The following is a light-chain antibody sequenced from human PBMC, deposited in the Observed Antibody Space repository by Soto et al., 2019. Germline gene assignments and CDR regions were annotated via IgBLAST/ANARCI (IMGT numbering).Light chain of an antibody. CDR2: EDN. CDR1: SGSIASNY. J-gene: IGLJ3*02. Sequence: NFMLTQPHSVSASPGKTVTICCTRSSGSIASNYVQWYQQRPGSSPTTVIYEDNQRPSGVPDRFSGSIDSSSNSASLTISGLKTEDEADYYCQSYDSSNRVFGVGTKLTVL. V-gene: IGLV6-57*01. CDR3: QSYDSSNRV.